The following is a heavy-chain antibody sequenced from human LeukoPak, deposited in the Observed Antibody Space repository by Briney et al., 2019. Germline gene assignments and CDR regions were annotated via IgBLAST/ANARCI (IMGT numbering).Heavy chain of an antibody. CDR2: IYYSGST. D-gene: IGHD6-13*01. Sequence: SETLSLTCTVSGGSISSYYWSWIRQPPGRGLEWIGYIYYSGSTNYNPSLKSRVTISVDTSKNQFSLKLSSVTAADTAVYYCARDDQQLVLGYWGQGTPVTVSS. CDR3: ARDDQQLVLGY. V-gene: IGHV4-59*01. CDR1: GGSISSYY. J-gene: IGHJ4*02.